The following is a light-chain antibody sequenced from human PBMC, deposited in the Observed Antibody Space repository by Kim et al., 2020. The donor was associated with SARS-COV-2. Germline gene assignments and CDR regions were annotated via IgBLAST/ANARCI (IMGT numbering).Light chain of an antibody. CDR3: SAWDDSLTGWV. V-gene: IGLV1-47*01. J-gene: IGLJ3*02. CDR1: NSNIGNRY. Sequence: QSVLTQPPSASGTPGQRVSISCSGSNSNIGNRYVYWYQQVPGTAPKLLIYLNNQRPSGVPDRFSGSKSGTSAFLAISGLRSEDEADYYCSAWDDSLTGWVFGGGTQLTVL. CDR2: LNN.